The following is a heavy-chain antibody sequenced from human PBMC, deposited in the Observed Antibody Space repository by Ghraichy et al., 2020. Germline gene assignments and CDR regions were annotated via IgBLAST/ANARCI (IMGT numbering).Heavy chain of an antibody. J-gene: IGHJ6*02. D-gene: IGHD3-10*01. CDR2: ISYDGSNQ. CDR1: GSSFRSSP. Sequence: GGSLRHSCVVSGSSFRSSPMHWVRQAPGKGLEWLAVISYDGSNQFYADSVKGRLTVYRENSKNTLYVKMNSLRVEDTAVYYCASDGGTPTMFRGVGGVYFSGMDFWDQGTSVTVS. V-gene: IGHV3-30-3*01. CDR3: ASDGGTPTMFRGVGGVYFSGMDF.